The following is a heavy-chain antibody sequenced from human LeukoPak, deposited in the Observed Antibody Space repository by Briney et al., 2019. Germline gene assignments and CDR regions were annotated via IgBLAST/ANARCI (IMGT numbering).Heavy chain of an antibody. Sequence: SETLSLTCAVYGGSFSGYYWSWIRQPPGKGLEWIGEINHSGSTNYNPPLKSRVTISVDTSKNQFSLKLSSVTAADTAVYYCARTGRVSGSHYFDYWGQGTLVTVSS. V-gene: IGHV4-34*01. CDR2: INHSGST. CDR3: ARTGRVSGSHYFDY. J-gene: IGHJ4*02. D-gene: IGHD6-6*01. CDR1: GGSFSGYY.